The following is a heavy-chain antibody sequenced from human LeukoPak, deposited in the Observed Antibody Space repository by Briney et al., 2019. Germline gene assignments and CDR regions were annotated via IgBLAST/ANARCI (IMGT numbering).Heavy chain of an antibody. CDR1: GFTFSNYW. D-gene: IGHD4-17*01. Sequence: GGSLRLSCAASGFTFSNYWMSWVRQAPGKGLEWVANIKQDGSEKYYVDSVKGRFTISRDNAKNSLYLQMNSLRAEDTAVYYCARDRYGDYALDYWGQGTLVTVSS. V-gene: IGHV3-7*01. CDR2: IKQDGSEK. CDR3: ARDRYGDYALDY. J-gene: IGHJ4*02.